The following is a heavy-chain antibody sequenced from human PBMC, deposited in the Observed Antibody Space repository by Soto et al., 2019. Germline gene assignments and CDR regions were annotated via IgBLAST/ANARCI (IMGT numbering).Heavy chain of an antibody. J-gene: IGHJ6*02. CDR1: GGTFSSLD. CDR3: ARALLSHSYDSGGYDPYFHAMDV. CDR2: IIPISETT. Sequence: SVKVSCKASGGTFSSLDINWVRQAPGQGLEWMGGIIPISETTNYAQIFQGRVSIVADKSTSTAYMELSRLRSEDTAVYYCARALLSHSYDSGGYDPYFHAMDVWGQGTPVTVSS. D-gene: IGHD3-22*01. V-gene: IGHV1-69*06.